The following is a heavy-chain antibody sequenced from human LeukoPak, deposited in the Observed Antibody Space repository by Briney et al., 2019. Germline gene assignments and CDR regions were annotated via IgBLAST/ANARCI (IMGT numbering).Heavy chain of an antibody. CDR1: GASISSFY. J-gene: IGHJ4*02. V-gene: IGHV4-59*08. CDR2: IHYSGNT. CDR3: AKTNVAVAYFDY. D-gene: IGHD6-19*01. Sequence: SETLSLTCTVSGASISSFYWSWIRQPPGKGLEWVGYIHYSGNTNYNPSLKTRVTISRDMSKNLISLKLTSLTAADTAVYYCAKTNVAVAYFDYWGQGTLVTVSS.